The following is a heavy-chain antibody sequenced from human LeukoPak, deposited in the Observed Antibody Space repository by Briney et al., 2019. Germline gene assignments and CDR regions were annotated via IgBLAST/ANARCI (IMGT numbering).Heavy chain of an antibody. J-gene: IGHJ4*02. V-gene: IGHV4-39*01. Sequence: SETLSLTCTVSGGSISSSSYSWGWIRQPPGKGLEWIGSIYYSGSTYYNPSLKSRVTISVDMSKNQFSLKLSSVTAADTAVYYCATGSYYNVGFDYWGQGTLVTVSS. CDR2: IYYSGST. CDR1: GGSISSSSYS. CDR3: ATGSYYNVGFDY. D-gene: IGHD3-10*01.